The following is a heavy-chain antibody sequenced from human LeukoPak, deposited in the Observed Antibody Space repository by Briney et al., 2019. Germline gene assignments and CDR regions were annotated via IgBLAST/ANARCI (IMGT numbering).Heavy chain of an antibody. CDR1: GYSISSGYY. Sequence: SETLSLTCTVSGYSISSGYYWGWIRQPPGKGLEWIGSIYHSGSTYYNPSLKSRVTISVDTSKNQFSLKLSSVTAADTAVYYCAGGRDFDYWGQGTLVTVSS. CDR2: IYHSGST. J-gene: IGHJ4*02. V-gene: IGHV4-38-2*02. CDR3: AGGRDFDY.